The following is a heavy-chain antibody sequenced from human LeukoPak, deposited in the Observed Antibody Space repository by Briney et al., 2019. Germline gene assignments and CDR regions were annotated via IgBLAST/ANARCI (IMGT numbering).Heavy chain of an antibody. CDR2: INEGGNEK. D-gene: IGHD5-12*01. CDR1: GFTHSAYW. J-gene: IGHJ4*02. V-gene: IGHV3-7*01. CDR3: ARLTLSASDWCYDY. Sequence: GGPLRLSCAASGFTHSAYWMRGTRQAPGKGLEGVASINEGGNEKYHVDSVKGRFTVSRDNAKNSLYLQMNSLRTEDTAVYYCARLTLSASDWCYDYWGQGTLVTVSS.